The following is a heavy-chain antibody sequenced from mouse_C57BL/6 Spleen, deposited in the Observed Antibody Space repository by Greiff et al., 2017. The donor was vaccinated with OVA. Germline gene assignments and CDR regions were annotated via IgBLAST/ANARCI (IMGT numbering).Heavy chain of an antibody. CDR2: ISSGSSTI. Sequence: DVMLVESGGGLVKPGGSLKLSCAASGFTFSDYGMHWVRQAPEKGLEWVAYISSGSSTIYYADTVKGRSTITRDNAKNTLFLQMTSLGSEDTAMYYCARDATTVVDYWGQGTTLTVSS. J-gene: IGHJ2*01. D-gene: IGHD1-1*01. V-gene: IGHV5-17*01. CDR3: ARDATTVVDY. CDR1: GFTFSDYG.